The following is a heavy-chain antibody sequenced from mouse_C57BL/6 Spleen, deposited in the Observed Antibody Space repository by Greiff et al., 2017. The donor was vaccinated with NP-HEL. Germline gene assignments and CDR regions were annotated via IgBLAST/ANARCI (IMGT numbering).Heavy chain of an antibody. Sequence: VKLQQSGAELARPGASVKMSCKASGYTFTSYTMHWVKQRPGQGLEWIGYINPSSGYTKYNQKFKDKATLTADKSSSTAYMQLSSLTSEDSAVYYCARSPTVVAKGYAMDYWGQGTSVTVSS. V-gene: IGHV1-4*01. CDR2: INPSSGYT. CDR1: GYTFTSYT. D-gene: IGHD1-1*01. CDR3: ARSPTVVAKGYAMDY. J-gene: IGHJ4*01.